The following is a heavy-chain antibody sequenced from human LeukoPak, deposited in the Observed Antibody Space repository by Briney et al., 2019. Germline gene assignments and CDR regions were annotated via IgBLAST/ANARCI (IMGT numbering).Heavy chain of an antibody. CDR3: AGGPSRDGYNYLGGYYYGMDV. Sequence: SETLSLTCTVSGGSISSYYWSWIRQPPGKGLEWIGYIYYSGSTNYNPSLKSRVTISVDTSKNQFSLKLSSVTAADTAVYYCAGGPSRDGYNYLGGYYYGMDVWGQGTTVTVSS. V-gene: IGHV4-59*01. J-gene: IGHJ6*02. CDR1: GGSISSYY. CDR2: IYYSGST. D-gene: IGHD5-24*01.